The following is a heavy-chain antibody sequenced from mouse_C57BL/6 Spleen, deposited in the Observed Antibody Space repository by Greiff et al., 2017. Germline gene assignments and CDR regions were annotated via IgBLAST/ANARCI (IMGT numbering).Heavy chain of an antibody. Sequence: QVQLQQSGAELVRPGTSVKVSCKASGYAFTNYLIAWVKQRPGQGLEWIGVINPGSGGTNYNEKFKGKATLTADTSSSTAYMQLSSLTSEDSAVYFCARAKYYGSSPAWFAYWGQGTLVTVSA. J-gene: IGHJ3*01. CDR2: INPGSGGT. D-gene: IGHD1-1*01. V-gene: IGHV1-54*01. CDR3: ARAKYYGSSPAWFAY. CDR1: GYAFTNYL.